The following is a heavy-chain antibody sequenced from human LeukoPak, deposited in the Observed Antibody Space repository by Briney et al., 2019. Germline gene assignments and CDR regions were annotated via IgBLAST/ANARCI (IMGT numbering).Heavy chain of an antibody. J-gene: IGHJ4*02. CDR3: AKAVYITMVRGGNDY. CDR2: ISGSGGST. CDR1: GFTFSSYA. D-gene: IGHD3-10*01. Sequence: GGSLRLSCAASGFTFSSYAMSWVRQAPGKGLEWVSAISGSGGSTYYADSVKGRFTISRDNSKNTLYLQMNSLRAEDTAVYYCAKAVYITMVRGGNDYWGQGTLVTVSS. V-gene: IGHV3-23*01.